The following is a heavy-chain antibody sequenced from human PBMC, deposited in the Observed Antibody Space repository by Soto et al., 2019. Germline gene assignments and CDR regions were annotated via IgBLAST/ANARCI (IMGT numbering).Heavy chain of an antibody. CDR2: ISYDGSNQ. D-gene: IGHD6-19*01. CDR3: AKVGTYLEAGPKGFDP. CDR1: GFTFSTYG. V-gene: IGHV3-30*18. J-gene: IGHJ5*02. Sequence: PGGSLRLSCAASGFTFSTYGMHWVRQAPGKGLEWVAVISYDGSNQHYADSVKGRFTISRDNSKNKLYLQMNILRAEDTAVFYCAKVGTYLEAGPKGFDPWGQGTLVTVSS.